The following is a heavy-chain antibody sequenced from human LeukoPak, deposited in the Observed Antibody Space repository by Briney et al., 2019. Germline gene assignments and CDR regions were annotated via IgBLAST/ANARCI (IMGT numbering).Heavy chain of an antibody. CDR3: ARKNDQGVTVF. D-gene: IGHD1-1*01. J-gene: IGHJ4*02. Sequence: TARSLTLSCAASGFTFTCCGMHWVRQPPAKGLEWLAVISYHGSNIYYSDSVKGRFTISRDNSKNTAFLQMNSLRPEDTALCYCARKNDQGVTVFWGQGGLVSV. CDR2: ISYHGSNI. V-gene: IGHV3-30*03. CDR1: GFTFTCCG.